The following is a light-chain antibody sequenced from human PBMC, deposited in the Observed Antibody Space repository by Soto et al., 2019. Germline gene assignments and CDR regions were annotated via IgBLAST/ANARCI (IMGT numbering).Light chain of an antibody. V-gene: IGKV2-24*01. Sequence: DIVLTQTPLSSPVTLGQPASISCRSRQSLVHSDGNTYFNWLQQRPGQPPRLLIYEISKRFPGVPDSYSGSGAGTDFTLKISRVEDEDVGVYYCMQATQSYTVGQGTKLEIK. J-gene: IGKJ2*01. CDR2: EIS. CDR3: MQATQSYT. CDR1: QSLVHSDGNTY.